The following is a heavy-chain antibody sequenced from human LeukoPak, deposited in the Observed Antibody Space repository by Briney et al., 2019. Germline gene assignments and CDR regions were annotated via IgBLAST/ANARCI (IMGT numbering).Heavy chain of an antibody. D-gene: IGHD5-18*01. V-gene: IGHV1-69*06. CDR1: GGTFSSYA. J-gene: IGHJ6*03. Sequence: VASVKVSCKASGGTFSSYAISWVRQAPGQGLEWMGGIIPIFGTANYAQKFQGRVTITADKSTSTAYMELSSLRSEDTAVYYCARDVYSYYYYYYMDVWGKGTTVTISS. CDR2: IIPIFGTA. CDR3: ARDVYSYYYYYYMDV.